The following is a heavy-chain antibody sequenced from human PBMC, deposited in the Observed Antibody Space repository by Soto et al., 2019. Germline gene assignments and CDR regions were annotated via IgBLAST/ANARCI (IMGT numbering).Heavy chain of an antibody. V-gene: IGHV3-23*01. CDR1: GFTFSSYA. J-gene: IGHJ6*03. Sequence: EVQLLESGGGLVQPGGSLRLSCAASGFTFSSYAMSWVRQAPGKGLEWVSAISGSGGSTYYADSVKGRFTISRDNSKNTLYLQMNSLRAEDTAVYYCARYQLPQTTAYYYYYYMDVWGKGTTVTVSS. CDR3: ARYQLPQTTAYYYYYYMDV. D-gene: IGHD2-2*01. CDR2: ISGSGGST.